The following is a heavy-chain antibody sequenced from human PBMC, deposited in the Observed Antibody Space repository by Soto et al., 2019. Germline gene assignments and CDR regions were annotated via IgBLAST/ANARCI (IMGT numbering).Heavy chain of an antibody. Sequence: GGSLRLSCVGSGFTFSDSVMAWVRQTPGKGLEWVAVLGFDGGGRFYADSVRGRFAISRDNSKKILYLQMDSLRVEDTALYYCAREPVGPDYAMDVWGQGTTVTVSS. D-gene: IGHD1-26*01. V-gene: IGHV3-33*08. CDR1: GFTFSDSV. CDR3: AREPVGPDYAMDV. J-gene: IGHJ6*02. CDR2: LGFDGGGR.